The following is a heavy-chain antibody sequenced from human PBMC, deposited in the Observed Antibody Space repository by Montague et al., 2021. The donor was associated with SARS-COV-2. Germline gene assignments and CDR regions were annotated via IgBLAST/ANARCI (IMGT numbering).Heavy chain of an antibody. CDR3: ASPDSGRWYSFDY. CDR2: ISFSGST. V-gene: IGHV4-39*01. CDR1: GDSISSSRYF. Sequence: SETLSLTCTVSGDSISSSRYFWRWLRQPPGKGLDWIGCISFSGSTYYSPSLRIRVTISVDTSQNQFSLKLSSVTAADTAVYYCASPDSGRWYSFDYWGQGTLVTVSS. D-gene: IGHD4-23*01. J-gene: IGHJ4*02.